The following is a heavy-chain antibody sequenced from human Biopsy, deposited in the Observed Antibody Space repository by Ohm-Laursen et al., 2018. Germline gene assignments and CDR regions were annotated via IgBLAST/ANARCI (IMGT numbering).Heavy chain of an antibody. Sequence: SDTLSLTCNVSGGDINNHYWSWIRQPAGKRLEWIGRIYPGGSTNYNPSFKSRVTMSVDTSKKQHSVRMRSVTAADTAMYYCASVVLGPTNDAFDLWGQGTMVVVSS. CDR1: GGDINNHY. D-gene: IGHD3-22*01. CDR3: ASVVLGPTNDAFDL. J-gene: IGHJ3*01. CDR2: IYPGGST. V-gene: IGHV4-4*07.